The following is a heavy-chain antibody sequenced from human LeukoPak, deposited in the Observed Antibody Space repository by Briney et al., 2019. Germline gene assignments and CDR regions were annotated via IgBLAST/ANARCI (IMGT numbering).Heavy chain of an antibody. D-gene: IGHD3-3*01. J-gene: IGHJ6*03. CDR1: GGTFSSYA. V-gene: IGHV1-69*04. Sequence: ASVKVSCKASGGTFSSYAISWVRQAPGQGLEWMGRIIPILGIANYAQKFQGRVTITADKSTSTAYMELSSLRSEDTAVYYCAADGYGAGGRDDFWSGDYYYYYMDVWGKGTTVTVSS. CDR2: IIPILGIA. CDR3: AADGYGAGGRDDFWSGDYYYYYMDV.